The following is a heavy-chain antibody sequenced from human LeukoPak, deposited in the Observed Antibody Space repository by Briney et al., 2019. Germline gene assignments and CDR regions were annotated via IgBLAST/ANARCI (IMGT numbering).Heavy chain of an antibody. D-gene: IGHD6-13*01. CDR3: ARGKQNRGIAAAGTVDY. J-gene: IGHJ4*02. V-gene: IGHV1-46*01. CDR2: INPSGGST. CDR1: GYTFTGYY. Sequence: ASVKVSCKASGYTFTGYYMHWVRQAPGQGLEWMGIINPSGGSTSYAQKFQGRVTMTRDTSTSTVYMELSSLRSEDTAVYYCARGKQNRGIAAAGTVDYWGQGTLVTVSS.